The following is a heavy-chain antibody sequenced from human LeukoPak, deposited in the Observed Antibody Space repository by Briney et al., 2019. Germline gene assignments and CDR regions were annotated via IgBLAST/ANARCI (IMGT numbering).Heavy chain of an antibody. CDR1: GGSISSGDYY. J-gene: IGHJ4*02. Sequence: SETLSLTCTVSGGSISSGDYYWSWIRQPPGTGLEWIGYIYYSGSTYYNPSLKSRVTISVDTSKNQISLKLSSVTAADTAVYYCARVSGAAFPFIDYWGQGTLVTVSS. CDR3: ARVSGAAFPFIDY. V-gene: IGHV4-30-4*01. D-gene: IGHD1-26*01. CDR2: IYYSGST.